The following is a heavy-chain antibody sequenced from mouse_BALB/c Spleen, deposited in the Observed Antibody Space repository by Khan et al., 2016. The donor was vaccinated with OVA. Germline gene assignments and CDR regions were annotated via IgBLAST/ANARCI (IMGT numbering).Heavy chain of an antibody. V-gene: IGHV9-3-1*01. CDR2: INSYTGEP. CDR3: AYVGYDATIDY. CDR1: GYTFTIFG. Sequence: QIQLVQSGPELRKPGESGKLSCKASGYTFTIFGMNWVRQAPGKGLKWMGWINSYTGEPTYADDFKGRFAFSLETSASTAYLQITNLKYEDTATYFRAYVGYDATIDYWGQGTTVTVSS. D-gene: IGHD2-14*01. J-gene: IGHJ4*01.